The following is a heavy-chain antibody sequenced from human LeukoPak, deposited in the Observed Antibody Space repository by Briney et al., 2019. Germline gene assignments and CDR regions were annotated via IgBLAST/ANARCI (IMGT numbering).Heavy chain of an antibody. CDR2: INPNSGGT. CDR3: ARGAQWSYYYYYMDV. CDR1: GYTFTGYY. V-gene: IGHV1-2*02. J-gene: IGHJ6*03. D-gene: IGHD6-19*01. Sequence: GASVKVSCKASGYTFTGYYMHWVRQAPGQGLEWMGWINPNSGGTNYAQKFQGRVTMTRDTSISTAYMELRRLRSDDAAVYYCARGAQWSYYYYYMDVWGRGTTVTVSS.